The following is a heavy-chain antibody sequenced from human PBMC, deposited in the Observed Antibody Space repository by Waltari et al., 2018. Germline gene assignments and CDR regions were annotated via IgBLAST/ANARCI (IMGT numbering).Heavy chain of an antibody. D-gene: IGHD5-18*01. Sequence: EVQLVESGGALVHPGGSLRLSCAASGFTFRSNHMAWVRQAPGKGLEWVSSIYAAGSTYYADSVMGRFTISRDNSKNTLHLQMNSLRSEDTAIYYCATARDEETAMVYFDHWGEGSLVSVSS. CDR3: ATARDEETAMVYFDH. CDR1: GFTFRSNH. V-gene: IGHV3-66*02. J-gene: IGHJ4*02. CDR2: IYAAGST.